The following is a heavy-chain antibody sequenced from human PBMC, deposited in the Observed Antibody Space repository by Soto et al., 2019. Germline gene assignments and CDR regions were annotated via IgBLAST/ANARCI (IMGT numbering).Heavy chain of an antibody. D-gene: IGHD3-3*01. CDR3: ARGFWSGYGGLHWYFDL. J-gene: IGHJ2*01. V-gene: IGHV4-30-4*01. Sequence: KPSETLSLTCTVSGGSISSGDYYWSWIRQPPGKGLEWIGYIYYSGSTYYNPSLKSRVTISVDTSKNQFSLKLSSVTAADTAVYYCARGFWSGYGGLHWYFDLWGRGTLVTVSS. CDR1: GGSISSGDYY. CDR2: IYYSGST.